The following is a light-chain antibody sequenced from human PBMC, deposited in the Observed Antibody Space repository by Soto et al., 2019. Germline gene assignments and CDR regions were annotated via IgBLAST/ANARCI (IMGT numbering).Light chain of an antibody. CDR3: NSYTNSSAVV. Sequence: ALTQPASVSGSPGQSITLSCAGTRDDIGAYDYVSWYQQHPGNAPKLLVYEVTNRPSGVSDRFSGSKSGNTASLTISGLQAEDEADYYCNSYTNSSAVVFGGGTQLTVL. V-gene: IGLV2-14*01. CDR1: RDDIGAYDY. CDR2: EVT. J-gene: IGLJ2*01.